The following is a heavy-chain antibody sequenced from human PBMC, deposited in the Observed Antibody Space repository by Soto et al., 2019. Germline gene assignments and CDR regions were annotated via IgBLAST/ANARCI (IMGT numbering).Heavy chain of an antibody. CDR2: ISAYNGNT. V-gene: IGHV1-18*01. CDR3: ARRGYYDILTCYYECFDY. CDR1: GYTFTSYG. D-gene: IGHD3-9*01. Sequence: ASVKVSCKASGYTFTSYGISWVRQAPGQGLEWMGWISAYNGNTNYAQKLQGRVTMTTDTSTSTAYMELRSLRSDDTAVYYCARRGYYDILTCYYECFDYWGQGTLGTVSS. J-gene: IGHJ4*02.